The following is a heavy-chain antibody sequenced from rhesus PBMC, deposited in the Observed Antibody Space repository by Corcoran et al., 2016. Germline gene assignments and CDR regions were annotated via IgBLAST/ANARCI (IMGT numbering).Heavy chain of an antibody. CDR2: INSGGGST. V-gene: IGHV3S5*01. Sequence: EVQLVETGGGLVQPGGSLKLSCAASGFTFSSYGMSWVRQAPGKGLEWVSAINSGGGSTYYADSVKVRFTISRDNSKNTLSLQMNSLRAEDTAVYYCANNRGYFDYLGQGVLVTVSS. J-gene: IGHJ4*01. CDR3: ANNRGYFDY. CDR1: GFTFSSYG.